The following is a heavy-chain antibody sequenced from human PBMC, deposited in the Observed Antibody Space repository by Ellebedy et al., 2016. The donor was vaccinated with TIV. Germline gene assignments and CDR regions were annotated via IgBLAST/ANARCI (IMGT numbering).Heavy chain of an antibody. CDR1: GFTFSSYA. V-gene: IGHV3-23*01. CDR3: AKAQSPDDYGLDV. CDR2: ISGSGGST. Sequence: GESLKISCAASGFTFSSYAMSWVRQAPGKGLEWVSAISGSGGSTYYADSVKGRFTSSRDNSRTTLYLQMNSLRVEDTAVYYCAKAQSPDDYGLDVWGQGTTVTVSS. J-gene: IGHJ6*02.